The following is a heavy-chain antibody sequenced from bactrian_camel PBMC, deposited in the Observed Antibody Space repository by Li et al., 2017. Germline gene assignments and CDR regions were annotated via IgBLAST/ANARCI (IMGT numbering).Heavy chain of an antibody. CDR2: INSGGGGST. CDR3: SARLGWAYLGAYNY. D-gene: IGHD5*01. V-gene: IGHV3S42*01. Sequence: DVQLVESGGGLVQPGGSLRLSCAASGFTFSSYAMSWVRQAPRKGLGWVSGINSGGGGSTNYADSVKGRFTISRDNAKNTLYLQLNSLKTEDTAMYYCSARLGWAYLGAYNYWGQGTQVTVS. J-gene: IGHJ4*01. CDR1: GFTFSSYA.